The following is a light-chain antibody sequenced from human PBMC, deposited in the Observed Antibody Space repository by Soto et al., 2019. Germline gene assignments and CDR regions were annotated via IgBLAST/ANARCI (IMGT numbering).Light chain of an antibody. CDR3: QQSGGSLYT. Sequence: EVVLTQSPGTLSLSPGERATLSCRASESVRTDSLAWYQQRRGQPPRLLIFGTSSRATGIPDRFSGRGSETDFTLTITRLEPEDFAVYFCQQSGGSLYTFGQWTKVEMK. CDR1: ESVRTDS. CDR2: GTS. J-gene: IGKJ2*01. V-gene: IGKV3-20*01.